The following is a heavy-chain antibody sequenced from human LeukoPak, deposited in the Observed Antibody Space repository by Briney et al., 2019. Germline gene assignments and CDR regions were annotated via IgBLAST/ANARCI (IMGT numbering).Heavy chain of an antibody. CDR1: GFTFNNHG. J-gene: IGHJ3*02. V-gene: IGHV3-30*18. Sequence: GGSLRLSCAASGFTFNNHGMHWVRQAPGKRPECVALISYDARRTYYADSVKGRFTISRDNSNNTLYLLMDSLRADDTALYYCAKDRGGYDLDAFDSWGQGTMVTVSS. CDR2: ISYDARRT. D-gene: IGHD5-12*01. CDR3: AKDRGGYDLDAFDS.